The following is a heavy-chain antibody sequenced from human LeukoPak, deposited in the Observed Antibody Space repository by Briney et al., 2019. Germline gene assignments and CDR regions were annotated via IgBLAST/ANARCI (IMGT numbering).Heavy chain of an antibody. CDR2: ITWDGGST. V-gene: IGHV3-43*01. D-gene: IGHD5-24*01. Sequence: GGSLRLSCAASGFTFDDYTMHWVRQAPGKGLEWVSLITWDGGSTYYADSVKGRFTISRDNSKNSLYLQMNSLRTEDTALYYCAKEGGDGYNPLDYWGQGTLVTVSS. CDR3: AKEGGDGYNPLDY. J-gene: IGHJ4*02. CDR1: GFTFDDYT.